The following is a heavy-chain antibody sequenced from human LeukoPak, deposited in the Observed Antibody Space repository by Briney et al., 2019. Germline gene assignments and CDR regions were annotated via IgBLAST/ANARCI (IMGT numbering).Heavy chain of an antibody. CDR2: IYYCGST. CDR1: GGSISSSSYY. V-gene: IGHV4-39*01. CDR3: ARPRGSGEYYFDY. J-gene: IGHJ4*02. D-gene: IGHD1-26*01. Sequence: SETLSLTCTVSGGSISSSSYYWGWIRQPPGKGLEWIGSIYYCGSTYYNPSLKSRVTISVDPSKNQFSLKLSSVTAADTAVYYCARPRGSGEYYFDYWGQGTLVTVSS.